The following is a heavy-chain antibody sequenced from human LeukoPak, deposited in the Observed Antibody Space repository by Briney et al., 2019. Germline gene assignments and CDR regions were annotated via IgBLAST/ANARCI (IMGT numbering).Heavy chain of an antibody. Sequence: SVNVSCKASGGTFSSYAISWVRQAPGQGLEWMGGIIPIFGTANYAQKFQGRVTITTDESTSTAYMELSSLRSEDTAVYYCARAGEHPTGYYYYMDVWGKGTTVTVSS. V-gene: IGHV1-69*05. CDR1: GGTFSSYA. D-gene: IGHD4-17*01. CDR3: ARAGEHPTGYYYYMDV. CDR2: IIPIFGTA. J-gene: IGHJ6*03.